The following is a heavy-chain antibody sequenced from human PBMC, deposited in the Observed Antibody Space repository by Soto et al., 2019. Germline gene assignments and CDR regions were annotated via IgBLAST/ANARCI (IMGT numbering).Heavy chain of an antibody. D-gene: IGHD6-13*01. V-gene: IGHV3-23*01. CDR2: ISGSGGST. CDR3: AKGAAARGPYYFDY. CDR1: GXTFSSYA. J-gene: IGHJ4*02. Sequence: LRLSFAASGXTFSSYAMSWVRQAPGKGLEWVSAISGSGGSTYYADSVKGRFTISRDNSKNTLYLQMNSLRAEDTAVYYCAKGAAARGPYYFDYWGQGTLVTVSS.